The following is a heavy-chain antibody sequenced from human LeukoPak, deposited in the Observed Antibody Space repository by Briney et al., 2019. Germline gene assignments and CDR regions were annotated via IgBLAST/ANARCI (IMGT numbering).Heavy chain of an antibody. CDR2: IGYDGVNK. CDR3: ARDFLRGAPDYFDQ. V-gene: IGHV3-30*14. D-gene: IGHD3-10*01. CDR1: GYTPSSYP. Sequence: PRGSLRVSSAAPGYTPSSYPTRWVRQGLRKGLGWVAVIGYDGVNKFYTDSVKGRFTIYRDDSKNTLYLQMDSLRPEDTALYYCARDFLRGAPDYFDQWGQGTLVTVSS. J-gene: IGHJ4*02.